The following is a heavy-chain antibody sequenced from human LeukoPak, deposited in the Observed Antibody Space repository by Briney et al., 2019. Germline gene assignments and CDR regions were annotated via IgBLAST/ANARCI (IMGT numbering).Heavy chain of an antibody. CDR2: IIPIFGTA. V-gene: IGHV1-69*01. CDR1: GGTFSSYA. D-gene: IGHD3-10*01. CDR3: ARGEGPTYGSGSYYKYNWFDP. Sequence: SVKVSCKASGGTFSSYAISWVPQAPGQGLEWMGGIIPIFGTANYAQKFQGRVTITADESTSTAYMELSSLRSEDTAVYYCARGEGPTYGSGSYYKYNWFDPWGQGTLVTVSS. J-gene: IGHJ5*02.